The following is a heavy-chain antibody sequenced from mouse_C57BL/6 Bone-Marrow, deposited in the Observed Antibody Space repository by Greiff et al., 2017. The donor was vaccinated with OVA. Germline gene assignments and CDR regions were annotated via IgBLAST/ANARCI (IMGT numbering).Heavy chain of an antibody. CDR2: ISAGGSYT. CDR3: ASNGDGDFDY. CDR1: GFTFSSYA. D-gene: IGHD4-1*02. Sequence: DVMLVESGGGLVKPGGSLKLSCAASGFTFSSYAMSWVRQTPEKRLEWVATISAGGSYTSYPDNVKGRFTISRDNAKNNLYLQMSHLKSEDTAMYYCASNGDGDFDYWGQGTTLTVSS. V-gene: IGHV5-4*03. J-gene: IGHJ2*01.